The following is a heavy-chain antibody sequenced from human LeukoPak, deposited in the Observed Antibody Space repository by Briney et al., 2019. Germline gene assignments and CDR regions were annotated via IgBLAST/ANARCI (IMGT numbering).Heavy chain of an antibody. CDR3: AIQKSYYFDY. CDR2: ISYDGSNK. J-gene: IGHJ4*02. CDR1: GFTFSSYG. V-gene: IGHV3-30*03. Sequence: GGSLRLSCAASGFTFSSYGMHWVRQAPGKGLEWVAVISYDGSNKYYADSVKGRFTISRDTSKNTLYLQMNSLRAEDTAVFYCAIQKSYYFDYWGQGALVTVSS.